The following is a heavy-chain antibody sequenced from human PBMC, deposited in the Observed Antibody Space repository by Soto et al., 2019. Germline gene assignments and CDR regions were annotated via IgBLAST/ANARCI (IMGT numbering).Heavy chain of an antibody. CDR2: IHYNGNT. CDR1: GDSISAYS. J-gene: IGHJ4*02. CDR3: AREGNLGRWLQPLDF. D-gene: IGHD5-12*01. V-gene: IGHV4-59*01. Sequence: QVQLQVSAPGLVKPSETRSLTCTVSGDSISAYSWSWVRQPPGKGLEWIGNIHYNGNTKYNPSLKSRVSXSXXXSXNQFSLRLISVTAADTAKYFCAREGNLGRWLQPLDFWGQGTLVTVSS.